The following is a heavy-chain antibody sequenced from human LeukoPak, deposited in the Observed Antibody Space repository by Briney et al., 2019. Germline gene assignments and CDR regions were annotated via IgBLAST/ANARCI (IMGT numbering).Heavy chain of an antibody. CDR2: IYTSGST. CDR1: GGSVSSYY. J-gene: IGHJ5*02. Sequence: SETLSLTCTVSGGSVSSYYWSWIRQPPGKGLEGIGHIYTSGSTNYNPSLKSRVTISVDTSKNQFSLKLSSVTAADTAVYYCARHRDFWSREPWFDPWGQGTLVTVSS. D-gene: IGHD3-3*01. V-gene: IGHV4-4*09. CDR3: ARHRDFWSREPWFDP.